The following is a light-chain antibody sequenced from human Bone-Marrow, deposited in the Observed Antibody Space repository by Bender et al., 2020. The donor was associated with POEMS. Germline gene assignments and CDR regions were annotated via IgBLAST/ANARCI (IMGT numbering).Light chain of an antibody. CDR3: AAWDDSLNAQL. CDR1: ELPKQY. J-gene: IGLJ3*02. V-gene: IGLV3-25*02. CDR2: KDS. Sequence: SYELTQPPSVSVSPGQTARITCSGDELPKQYAYWYQQKPGQAPVLLICKDSERPSGIPDRFSGSKSGTSASLAISGLQSEDEADYYCAAWDDSLNAQLFGGGPKLTVL.